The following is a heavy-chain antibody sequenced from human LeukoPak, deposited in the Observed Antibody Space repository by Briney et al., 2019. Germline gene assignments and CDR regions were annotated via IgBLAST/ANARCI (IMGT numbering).Heavy chain of an antibody. J-gene: IGHJ5*02. D-gene: IGHD7-27*01. CDR2: LNPNSGTA. V-gene: IGHV1-8*03. CDR1: GYIFTTYD. CDR3: ARRKFLGWFDP. Sequence: ASVKVSCTASGYIFTTYDIGWVRQATGQGLEWMGWLNPNSGTAGYAQKFQGRVTISRNTSISTAYMELSSLRSDDTAIYYCARRKFLGWFDPWGQGTLVTVSS.